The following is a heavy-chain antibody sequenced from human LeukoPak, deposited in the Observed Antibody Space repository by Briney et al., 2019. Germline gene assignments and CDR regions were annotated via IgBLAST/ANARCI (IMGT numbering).Heavy chain of an antibody. V-gene: IGHV4-34*01. CDR2: INHSGST. Sequence: SETLSLTCAVYGGSFSGYYWIWIRQPPGKGLEWIGEINHSGSTNYNPSLKGRVTISVDTSKNQFSLKLSSVTAADTAVYYCARVVVVTAIPALFDYWGQGTLVTVSS. CDR1: GGSFSGYY. D-gene: IGHD2-21*02. J-gene: IGHJ4*02. CDR3: ARVVVVTAIPALFDY.